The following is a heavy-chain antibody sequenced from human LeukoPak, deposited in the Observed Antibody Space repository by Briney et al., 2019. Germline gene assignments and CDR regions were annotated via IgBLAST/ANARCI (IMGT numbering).Heavy chain of an antibody. D-gene: IGHD3-10*01. V-gene: IGHV4-34*01. CDR3: ASSYYYGSGKRRPRGGYGMDV. J-gene: IGHJ6*04. CDR1: GGSFSGYY. Sequence: SETLSLTCAVYGGSFSGYYWSWVRQPPGKGMEWLGEMNHSGSTNYNPSRKSRVTISVDTSKNQFSLKLSSVTAADTAVYYCASSYYYGSGKRRPRGGYGMDVWGRGTTVTVSS. CDR2: MNHSGST.